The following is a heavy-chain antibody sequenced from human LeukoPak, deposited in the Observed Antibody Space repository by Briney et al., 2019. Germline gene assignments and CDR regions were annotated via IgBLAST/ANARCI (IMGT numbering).Heavy chain of an antibody. Sequence: PSETLSLTCTVSGGSISSSSYYWGWIRQPPGKGLEWIGSIYYSGSTYYNPSLKSRVTISVDTSKNQFSLKLSSVTAADTAVYYCARGLGYYDFWSGYSGGFDYWGQGTLVTVSS. CDR2: IYYSGST. CDR1: GGSISSSSYY. V-gene: IGHV4-39*07. CDR3: ARGLGYYDFWSGYSGGFDY. J-gene: IGHJ4*02. D-gene: IGHD3-3*01.